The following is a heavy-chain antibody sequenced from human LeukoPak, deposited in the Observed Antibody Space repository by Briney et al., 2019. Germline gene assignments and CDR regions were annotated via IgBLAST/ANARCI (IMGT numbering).Heavy chain of an antibody. CDR2: IYYSGSA. J-gene: IGHJ4*02. Sequence: SETLSLTCTVSGGSISSASPYWGWIRQPPGKGLEWIGNIYYSGSAYYNPSLKSRVTISVDTSKNQFSLKLSSVTAADTAVYYCARRLDGGFDYWGQGTLVTVSS. V-gene: IGHV4-39*01. D-gene: IGHD3-16*01. CDR1: GGSISSASPY. CDR3: ARRLDGGFDY.